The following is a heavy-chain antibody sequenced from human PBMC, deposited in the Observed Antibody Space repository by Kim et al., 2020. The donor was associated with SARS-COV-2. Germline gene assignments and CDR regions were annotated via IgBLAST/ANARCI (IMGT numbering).Heavy chain of an antibody. CDR2: INHSGST. Sequence: SETLSLTCAVYGGSFSGYYWSWIRQPPGKGLEWIGEINHSGSTNYNPSLKSRVTISVDTSKNQFSLKLSSVTAADTAVYYCARDQPVTKFYYYYGMDVWGQGTTVTVSS. V-gene: IGHV4-34*01. J-gene: IGHJ6*02. CDR1: GGSFSGYY. D-gene: IGHD4-17*01. CDR3: ARDQPVTKFYYYYGMDV.